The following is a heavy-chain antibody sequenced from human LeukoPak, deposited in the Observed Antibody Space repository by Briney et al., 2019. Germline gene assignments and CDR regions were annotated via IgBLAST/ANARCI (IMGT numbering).Heavy chain of an antibody. CDR1: GGSISSYY. V-gene: IGHV4-59*01. D-gene: IGHD2-15*01. CDR3: ARDRKDIVDAFDI. CDR2: IYYSGST. Sequence: SETLSLTCTVSGGSISSYYWSWIRQPPGKGLEWIGYIYYSGSTNYNPSLKSRVTISVDTSKNQFSLKLSSVTAADTAVYYCARDRKDIVDAFDIWGQGTMVTVSS. J-gene: IGHJ3*02.